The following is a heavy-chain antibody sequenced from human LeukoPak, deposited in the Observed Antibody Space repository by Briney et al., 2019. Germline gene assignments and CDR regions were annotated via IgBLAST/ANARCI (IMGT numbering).Heavy chain of an antibody. CDR1: GYSFTIYW. Sequence: GESLKISRKGSGYSFTIYWIGWVRQMPGKGLEWMGTIYPSDSDTRYSPSFQGQVTISVDKSINTAYLQWSSLRASDTAMYYCARLLRNYYGMDVWGQGTTVTVSS. V-gene: IGHV5-51*01. CDR3: ARLLRNYYGMDV. J-gene: IGHJ6*02. CDR2: IYPSDSDT.